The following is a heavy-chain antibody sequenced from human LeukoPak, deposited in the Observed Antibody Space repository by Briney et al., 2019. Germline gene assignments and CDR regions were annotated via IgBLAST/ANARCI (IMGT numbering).Heavy chain of an antibody. CDR2: ISSSGSTI. V-gene: IGHV3-48*03. CDR1: GFTFSSYE. Sequence: TGGSLRLSCAASGFTFSSYEMNWVRQAPGKGLEWVSYISSSGSTIYYADSVKGRFTISRDNAKNSLYLQMNSLRAEDTAVYYCARLNYYDSRGGFDYWGQGTLVTVSS. CDR3: ARLNYYDSRGGFDY. J-gene: IGHJ4*02. D-gene: IGHD3-22*01.